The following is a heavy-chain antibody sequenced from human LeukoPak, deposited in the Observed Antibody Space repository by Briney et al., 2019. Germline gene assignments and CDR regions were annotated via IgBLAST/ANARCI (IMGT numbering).Heavy chain of an antibody. D-gene: IGHD1-26*01. V-gene: IGHV3-7*03. CDR2: IKEDGSGK. J-gene: IGHJ3*02. CDR1: GFTFSSYW. Sequence: GGSLRLSCAVSGFTFSSYWMTWVRQAPGKGLEWVAKIKEDGSGKYYVDSVKGRFTVSRDNVKNSLFLQMNSLRAEDMAAYYCARLHSAIYYGDAFDIWGQGTMVTVSS. CDR3: ARLHSAIYYGDAFDI.